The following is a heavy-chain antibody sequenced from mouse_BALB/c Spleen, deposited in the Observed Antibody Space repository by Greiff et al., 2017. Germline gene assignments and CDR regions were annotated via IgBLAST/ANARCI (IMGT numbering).Heavy chain of an antibody. J-gene: IGHJ1*01. V-gene: IGHV5-6-5*01. CDR2: ISSGGST. D-gene: IGHD1-1*01. CDR1: GFTFSSYA. CDR3: ARGLLRDWYFDV. Sequence: DVKLVESGGGLVQPGGSRKLSCAASGFTFSSYAMSWVRQTPEKRLEWIASISSGGSTYYPDSVKGRFTISRDNARNILYLQMSSLRSEDTAMYYCARGLLRDWYFDVWGAGTTVTVSS.